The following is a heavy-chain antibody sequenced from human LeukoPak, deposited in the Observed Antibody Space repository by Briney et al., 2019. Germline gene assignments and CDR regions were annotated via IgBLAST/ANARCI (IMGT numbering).Heavy chain of an antibody. J-gene: IGHJ6*02. Sequence: PGGSLRLSCAASGFTFSSYAMHWVRQAPGKGLEWVAVISYDGSNKYYADSVKGRFTISRDNSKNTLYLQMNSLRAEDTAVYYCARTYCGGDCYAIFDYGMDVWGQGTTVTVSS. D-gene: IGHD2-21*02. CDR2: ISYDGSNK. CDR1: GFTFSSYA. V-gene: IGHV3-30-3*01. CDR3: ARTYCGGDCYAIFDYGMDV.